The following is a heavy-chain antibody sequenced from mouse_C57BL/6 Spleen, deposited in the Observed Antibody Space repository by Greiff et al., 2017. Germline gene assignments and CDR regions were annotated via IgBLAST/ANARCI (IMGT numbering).Heavy chain of an antibody. CDR3: ARSYGSSYGGFAY. CDR2: IYPSDSET. V-gene: IGHV1-61*01. Sequence: VQLQQPGAELVRPGSSVKLSCKASGYTFTSYWMDWVKQRPGQGLEWIGNIYPSDSETHYNQKFKDKATLTVDKSSSTAYMQLSSLTSEDSAVHYCARSYGSSYGGFAYWGQGTLVTVSA. D-gene: IGHD1-1*01. CDR1: GYTFTSYW. J-gene: IGHJ3*01.